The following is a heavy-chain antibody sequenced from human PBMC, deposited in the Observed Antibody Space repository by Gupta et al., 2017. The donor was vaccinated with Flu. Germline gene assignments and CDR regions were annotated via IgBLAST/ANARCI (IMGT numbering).Heavy chain of an antibody. CDR1: GFTFSSYG. CDR2: IWYDGSNK. V-gene: IGHV3-33*01. J-gene: IGHJ6*02. D-gene: IGHD3-9*01. CDR3: ARGERYYDILTGYYYGMDV. Sequence: QVQLVESGGGVVQPGRSLRLSCAASGFTFSSYGMPWVRQAPGKGLEWVAVIWYDGSNKYYADSVKGRFTISRDNSKNTLYLQMNSLRAEDTAVYYCARGERYYDILTGYYYGMDVWGQGTTVTVSS.